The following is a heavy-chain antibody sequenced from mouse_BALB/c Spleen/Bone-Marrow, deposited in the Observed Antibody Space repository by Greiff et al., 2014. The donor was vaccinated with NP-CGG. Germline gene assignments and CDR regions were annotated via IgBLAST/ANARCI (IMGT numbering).Heavy chain of an antibody. D-gene: IGHD1-1*01. J-gene: IGHJ3*01. V-gene: IGHV14-3*02. CDR3: AIYYYGSSGFAY. Sequence: EVMLVESGAELVKPGASVKLSCTASGFNIKDTYMHWVKQRPEQGLEWIGRIDLANGNTKYDPKFQGKATITADTSSNTAYLQLSSLTSEDTAVYYCAIYYYGSSGFAYWGQGTLVTVSA. CDR2: IDLANGNT. CDR1: GFNIKDTY.